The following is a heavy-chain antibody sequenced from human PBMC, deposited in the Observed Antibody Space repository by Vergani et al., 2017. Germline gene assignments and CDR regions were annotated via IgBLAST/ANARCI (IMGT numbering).Heavy chain of an antibody. CDR1: GYTFTSYA. CDR3: ARGSMVRGVDMSAEFDY. CDR2: INAGNGNT. Sequence: QVQLVQSGAEVKKPGASVKVSCKASGYTFTSYAMHWVRQAPGQRLEWMGWINAGNGNTKYSQKFQGRVTITRDTSASTAYMELSSLRSEDTAVYYCARGSMVRGVDMSAEFDYWGQGTLVTVSS. J-gene: IGHJ4*02. D-gene: IGHD3-10*01. V-gene: IGHV1-3*01.